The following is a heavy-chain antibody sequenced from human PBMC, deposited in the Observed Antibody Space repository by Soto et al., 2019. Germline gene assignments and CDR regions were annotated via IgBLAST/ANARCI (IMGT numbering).Heavy chain of an antibody. CDR3: ARHNGPLYVGYYYDMDV. J-gene: IGHJ6*02. Sequence: SETLSLTCTVSGGSISSGSYYWGWIRHPPGKGLEWIGSIYYSGYTYYNPSLKSRVTISVDTSKNQFSLKLSSVTAADTAVYYCARHNGPLYVGYYYDMDVWGQGTTVTVSS. CDR1: GGSISSGSYY. D-gene: IGHD3-16*01. V-gene: IGHV4-39*01. CDR2: IYYSGYT.